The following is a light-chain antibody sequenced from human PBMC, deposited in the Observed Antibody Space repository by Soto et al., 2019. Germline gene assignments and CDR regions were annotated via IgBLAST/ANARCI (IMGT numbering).Light chain of an antibody. V-gene: IGLV2-14*01. CDR3: SSYTSSTTVV. Sequence: QSALTQPASVSGSPGQSITISCTGTSSDVGGYKYVSWYQHHPGKAPKLMIYEVSYRPSGISNRFSGSKSGNTASLTISGLQAEDEADNYCSSYTSSTTVVFGGGTKVTVL. CDR2: EVS. CDR1: SSDVGGYKY. J-gene: IGLJ2*01.